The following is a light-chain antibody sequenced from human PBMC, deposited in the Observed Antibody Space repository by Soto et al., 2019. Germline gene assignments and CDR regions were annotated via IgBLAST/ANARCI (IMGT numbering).Light chain of an antibody. CDR2: GAS. CDR1: QDINDY. Sequence: EIQMTQSPSSLSASLGDRVTITCQASQDINDYSNWYQQKPGKAPTLLIYGASVLEVGVPSRFSGSGSGTHFTLTISSLQPEDVATYYCQQYDSLPYTFGQGTMLEIK. V-gene: IGKV1-33*01. J-gene: IGKJ2*01. CDR3: QQYDSLPYT.